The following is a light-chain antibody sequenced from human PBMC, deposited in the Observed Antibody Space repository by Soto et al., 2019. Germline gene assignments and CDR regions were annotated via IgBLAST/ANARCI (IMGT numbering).Light chain of an antibody. V-gene: IGKV3-20*01. J-gene: IGKJ5*01. CDR1: QSVSSSY. Sequence: PGERATLSCRASQSVSSSYLAWYQQKPGQAPRLLIYGASGRATGIPDRFSGSGSGTDFTLTISRLDPEDFAVYYCQQYDGSITFGQGTRLEIE. CDR2: GAS. CDR3: QQYDGSIT.